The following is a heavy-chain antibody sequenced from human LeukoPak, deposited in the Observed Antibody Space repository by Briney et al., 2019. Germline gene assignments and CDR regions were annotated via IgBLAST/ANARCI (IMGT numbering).Heavy chain of an antibody. CDR2: INHSGST. V-gene: IGHV4-34*01. Sequence: SETLSLTCAVYGGSFSGYYWSWIRQPPGKGLEWIGEINHSGSTNYNPSLKSRVTISVDTSKNQFSLKLSSVTAADTAVYYCARYNWNDVRWFGPWGQGTLVTVSS. J-gene: IGHJ5*02. CDR1: GGSFSGYY. CDR3: ARYNWNDVRWFGP. D-gene: IGHD1-1*01.